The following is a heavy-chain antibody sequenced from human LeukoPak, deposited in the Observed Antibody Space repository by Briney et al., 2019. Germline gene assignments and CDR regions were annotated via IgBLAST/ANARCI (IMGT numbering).Heavy chain of an antibody. J-gene: IGHJ4*02. V-gene: IGHV1-2*02. D-gene: IGHD6-13*01. CDR2: INPHRGGT. Sequence: ASVKVSCKASGYTFTGYYIHWVRQAPGQGLEWMGWINPHRGGTNYAQKFQGRVTMTRDTSISTAYMELNSLRSDDTSVYYCVGSIAASGHMPHDYWGQGTLVTVSS. CDR3: VGSIAASGHMPHDY. CDR1: GYTFTGYY.